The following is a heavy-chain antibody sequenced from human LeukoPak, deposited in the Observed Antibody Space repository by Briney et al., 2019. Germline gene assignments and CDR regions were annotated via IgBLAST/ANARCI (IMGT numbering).Heavy chain of an antibody. CDR1: GGSFSGYY. V-gene: IGHV4-34*01. CDR3: ASLLYYYGMDV. Sequence: PSETLSLTCAVYGGSFSGYYWNWIRQPPGKGLEWIGEINHSGSTNYNPSLKSRVTISVDTSKNQFSLKLSSVTAADTAVYYCASLLYYYGMDVWGQGTTVTVSS. D-gene: IGHD2-15*01. CDR2: INHSGST. J-gene: IGHJ6*02.